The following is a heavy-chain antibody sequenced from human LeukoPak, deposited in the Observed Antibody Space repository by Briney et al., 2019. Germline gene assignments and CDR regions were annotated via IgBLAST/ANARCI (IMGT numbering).Heavy chain of an antibody. D-gene: IGHD5-24*01. J-gene: IGHJ4*02. CDR2: IWYDGSNK. V-gene: IGHV3-33*01. CDR3: ARDRDGALDY. CDR1: GFTFSSYG. Sequence: PGGSLRLSCAASGFTFSSYGMHWVRQVPGKGLEWVAVIWYDGSNKYYADSVKGRFTISRDSSKNTLYLQMNSLRAEDTAVYYCARDRDGALDYWGQGTLVTVSS.